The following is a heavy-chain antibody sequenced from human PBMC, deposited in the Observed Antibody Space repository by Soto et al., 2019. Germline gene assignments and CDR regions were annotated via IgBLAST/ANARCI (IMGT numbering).Heavy chain of an antibody. V-gene: IGHV2-5*02. CDR2: IYWDDDK. CDR1: GFSLSTSGVG. J-gene: IGHJ1*01. D-gene: IGHD2-21*02. Sequence: QITLKESGPTLVKPTQTLTLTCTFSGFSLSTSGVGVVWIRQPPGKALEWLALIYWDDDKRYSPSLKSRLTITKDTSKNQVVLTMTNMDPVDTATYYCARSTYCGGDCYLAEYFQHWGQGTLVIVSS. CDR3: ARSTYCGGDCYLAEYFQH.